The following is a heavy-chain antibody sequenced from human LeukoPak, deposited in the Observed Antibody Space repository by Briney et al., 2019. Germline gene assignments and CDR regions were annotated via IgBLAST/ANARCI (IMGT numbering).Heavy chain of an antibody. J-gene: IGHJ5*02. CDR1: GGSISSGSYY. V-gene: IGHV4-61*02. CDR2: IYTSGST. Sequence: TLSLTCTVSGGSISSGSYYWSWIRQPAGKGLEWIGRIYTSGSTNYNPSLKSRVTISVDTSKNQFSLKLSSVTAADTAVYYCARDRGLITMIDRGSGLFNWFDPWGQGTLVTVSS. CDR3: ARDRGLITMIDRGSGLFNWFDP. D-gene: IGHD3-22*01.